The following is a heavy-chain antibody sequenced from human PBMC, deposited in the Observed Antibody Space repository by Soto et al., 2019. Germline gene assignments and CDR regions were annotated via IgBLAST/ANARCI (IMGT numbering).Heavy chain of an antibody. D-gene: IGHD2-15*01. CDR1: GFTFGSYW. Sequence: SGGSLRLSCAASGFTFGSYWMSWVRQAPGKGLEWVAVISYDGSNKYYADSVKGRFTISRDNSKNTLYLQMNSLRAEDTAVYYCAKTFSGYSGCWDYWGQGTLVTVSS. V-gene: IGHV3-30*18. CDR3: AKTFSGYSGCWDY. J-gene: IGHJ4*02. CDR2: ISYDGSNK.